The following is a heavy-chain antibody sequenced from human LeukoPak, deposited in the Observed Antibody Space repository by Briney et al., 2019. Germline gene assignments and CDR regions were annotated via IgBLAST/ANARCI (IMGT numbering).Heavy chain of an antibody. J-gene: IGHJ5*02. Sequence: ASVKVSCKASGYTFTAYYINWVRQAPGQGLEWMGWINPHSGGAVYAQGFQGRVTMTRDTSISTAYMELSRLRSDDTAVYYCARDLVVVVAATRSSGWFDPWGQGTLVTVSS. CDR2: INPHSGGA. CDR1: GYTFTAYY. D-gene: IGHD2-15*01. V-gene: IGHV1-2*02. CDR3: ARDLVVVVAATRSSGWFDP.